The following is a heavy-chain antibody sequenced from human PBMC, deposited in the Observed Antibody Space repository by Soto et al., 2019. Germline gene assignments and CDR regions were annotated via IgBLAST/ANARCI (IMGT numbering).Heavy chain of an antibody. V-gene: IGHV3-23*01. J-gene: IGHJ4*02. CDR2: ISGSGGST. CDR3: AKGLVVRTAYFDY. D-gene: IGHD2-15*01. Sequence: GGSLRLSCAASGFTFSSYAISWVRQAPGKGLEWVSAISGSGGSTYYADSVEGRFTISRDNSKNTLYLQMNSLRAEDTAVYYCAKGLVVRTAYFDYWGQGTLVTVSS. CDR1: GFTFSSYA.